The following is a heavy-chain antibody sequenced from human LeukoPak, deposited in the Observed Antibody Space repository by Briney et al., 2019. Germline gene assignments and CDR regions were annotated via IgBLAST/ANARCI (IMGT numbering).Heavy chain of an antibody. Sequence: PGRSLRLSCAASGFTVSSNYMSWVRQAPGKGLEGVSVIYSGGSTYYADSVKGRFTISRDNSKNTLYLQMNSLRAEDTAVYYCAREVTAVAGRKYNWFDPWGQGTLVTVSS. V-gene: IGHV3-53*01. CDR1: GFTVSSNY. D-gene: IGHD6-19*01. CDR3: AREVTAVAGRKYNWFDP. CDR2: IYSGGST. J-gene: IGHJ5*02.